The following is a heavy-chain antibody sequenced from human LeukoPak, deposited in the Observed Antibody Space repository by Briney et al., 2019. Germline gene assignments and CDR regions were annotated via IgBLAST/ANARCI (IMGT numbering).Heavy chain of an antibody. Sequence: SVRVSCKTSGYTFRIYSIGWVRQAPGQGLEWMGRIIPIFGTANYAQKFQGRVTITTDESTSTAYMELSSLRSEDTAVYYCARGDGYFDYWGQGTLVTVSS. CDR1: GYTFRIYS. V-gene: IGHV1-69*05. D-gene: IGHD5-24*01. J-gene: IGHJ4*02. CDR2: IIPIFGTA. CDR3: ARGDGYFDY.